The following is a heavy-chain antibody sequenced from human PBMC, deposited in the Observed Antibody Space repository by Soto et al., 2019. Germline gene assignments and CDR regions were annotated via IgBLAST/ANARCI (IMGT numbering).Heavy chain of an antibody. J-gene: IGHJ4*02. CDR3: VCGGNYFVY. D-gene: IGHD3-16*01. V-gene: IGHV3-7*01. CDR2: INQDGSER. CDR1: EFTFSKYW. Sequence: EVQLVESGGGLAQPGGSLRLSCAASEFTFSKYWMTWVRQSPGKGLEWVANINQDGSERYYVDSVRGRFTISRDNAKNSLYLQMNSLRAEDTAVYYCVCGGNYFVYWGQGTLVTVSP.